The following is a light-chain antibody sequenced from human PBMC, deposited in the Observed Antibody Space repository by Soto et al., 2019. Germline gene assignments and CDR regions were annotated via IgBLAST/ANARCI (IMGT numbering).Light chain of an antibody. Sequence: QSALTQPASVSGSPGQSITISCTGTSSDVGGYDYVSWYQLHPGKAPKLMVFEVNNRPSGVSYRFSGSESGNTASLTISGLQAEDEADYFCSSYSISTAYLFGTGTKLTVL. CDR3: SSYSISTAYL. CDR2: EVN. V-gene: IGLV2-14*01. J-gene: IGLJ1*01. CDR1: SSDVGGYDY.